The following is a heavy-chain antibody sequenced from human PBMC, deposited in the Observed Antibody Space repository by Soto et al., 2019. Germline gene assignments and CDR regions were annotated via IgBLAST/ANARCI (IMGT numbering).Heavy chain of an antibody. V-gene: IGHV4-59*08. Sequence: SETLSLTCTVSGGSISSYYWSWIRQPPGKGLEWIGYIYYSGSTNYNPSLKSRVTISVDTSKNQFSLKLSSVTAADTAVYYCARQRKGIAARHFDYWGQGTLVTVSS. D-gene: IGHD6-6*01. CDR1: GGSISSYY. CDR2: IYYSGST. J-gene: IGHJ4*02. CDR3: ARQRKGIAARHFDY.